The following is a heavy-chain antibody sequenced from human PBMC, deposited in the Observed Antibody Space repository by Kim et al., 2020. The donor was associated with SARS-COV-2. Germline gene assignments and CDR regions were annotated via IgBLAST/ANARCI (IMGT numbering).Heavy chain of an antibody. D-gene: IGHD4-17*01. Sequence: GGSLRLSCAASGFTFGGYYMSWVRQTPGKGLEWIAHINEDGSATYYADSVRGRFTISKDNSGNSLYLHMNGLTADDTALYFCAMGPTHCDYPEHWGLGT. V-gene: IGHV3-7*03. CDR1: GFTFGGYY. J-gene: IGHJ1*01. CDR3: AMGPTHCDYPEH. CDR2: INEDGSAT.